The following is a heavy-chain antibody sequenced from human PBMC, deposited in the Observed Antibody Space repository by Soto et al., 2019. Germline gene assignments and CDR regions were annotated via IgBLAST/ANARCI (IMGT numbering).Heavy chain of an antibody. Sequence: QVQLVQSGAEVKKPGASVKVSCKASGYTFTGYYMHWVRQAPGQGLEWMGWINPNSGGTNYAQKLQGWVTMTRDTSISTAYMELSRLTSDDTAVYYCARDVGDIVATLGAFDIWGQGTMVTVSS. CDR1: GYTFTGYY. D-gene: IGHD5-12*01. CDR2: INPNSGGT. V-gene: IGHV1-2*04. J-gene: IGHJ3*02. CDR3: ARDVGDIVATLGAFDI.